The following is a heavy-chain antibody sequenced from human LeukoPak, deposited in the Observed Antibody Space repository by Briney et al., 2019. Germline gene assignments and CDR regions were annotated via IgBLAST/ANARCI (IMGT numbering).Heavy chain of an antibody. CDR2: IYYSGTT. CDR1: GGSISTYY. Sequence: PSETLSLTCTVSGGSISTYYWNWIRQPPGKGLEWIGYIYYSGTTNYNPSLKNRVTISVDTSKNQFSLKLTSVTAADTAVYYCARGYSSTWFKTWDFWGQGTLVTVSS. D-gene: IGHD6-13*01. CDR3: ARGYSSTWFKTWDF. J-gene: IGHJ4*02. V-gene: IGHV4-59*08.